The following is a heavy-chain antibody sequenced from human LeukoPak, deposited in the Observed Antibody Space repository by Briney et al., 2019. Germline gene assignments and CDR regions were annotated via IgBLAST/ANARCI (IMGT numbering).Heavy chain of an antibody. J-gene: IGHJ4*02. D-gene: IGHD6-19*01. Sequence: GGSLRLSCAASGFTFNTFAMNWVRQVPGKGLEWVSGITASGADTYYADFVRGRFTISRDNSKDTVYLQMNSLRADDTALYYCAKRLTGAGTSPWTHWGQGTLVTVSS. CDR3: AKRLTGAGTSPWTH. CDR2: ITASGADT. CDR1: GFTFNTFA. V-gene: IGHV3-23*01.